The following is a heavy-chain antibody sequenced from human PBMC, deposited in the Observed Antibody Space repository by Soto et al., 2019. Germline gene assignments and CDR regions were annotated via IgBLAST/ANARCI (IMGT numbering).Heavy chain of an antibody. CDR2: ISSSSSTI. J-gene: IGHJ6*03. D-gene: IGHD3-22*01. V-gene: IGHV3-48*01. CDR1: GFTFSSYS. CDR3: AISGYYYQMDV. Sequence: EVQLVESGGGLVQPGGSLRLSCAASGFTFSSYSMNWVRQAPGKGLEWVSYISSSSSTIYYADSVKGRFTISRDNSKNTLYLQMNSLRAEDTAVYYCAISGYYYQMDVWGQGTTVTVSS.